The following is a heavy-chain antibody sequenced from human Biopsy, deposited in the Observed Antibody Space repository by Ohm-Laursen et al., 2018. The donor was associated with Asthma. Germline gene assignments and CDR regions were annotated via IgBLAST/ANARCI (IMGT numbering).Heavy chain of an antibody. J-gene: IGHJ6*02. Sequence: GSSVKVSCKTSGHTFNSAGITWVRQAPGQGLEWMGWISVYNGNTKVAQKLQDRVTMITDTSTSTAYMELRRLRSDDTAVYFCARAVDYAHYYGIDVWGQGTTVTVS. D-gene: IGHD3-16*01. CDR3: ARAVDYAHYYGIDV. CDR2: ISVYNGNT. V-gene: IGHV1-18*01. CDR1: GHTFNSAG.